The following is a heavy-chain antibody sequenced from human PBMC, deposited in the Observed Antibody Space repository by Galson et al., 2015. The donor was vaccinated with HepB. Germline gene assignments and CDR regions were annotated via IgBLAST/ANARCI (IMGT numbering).Heavy chain of an antibody. J-gene: IGHJ4*02. CDR1: GFTFSSYA. V-gene: IGHV3-30*04. D-gene: IGHD6-13*01. Sequence: SLRLSCAASGFTFSSYAMHWVRQAPGKGLEWVAVISYDGSNKYYADSVKGRFTISRDNSKNTLYLQMNSLRAEDTAVYYCARDRVWWSSSWFYFDYWGQGTLVTVSS. CDR2: ISYDGSNK. CDR3: ARDRVWWSSSWFYFDY.